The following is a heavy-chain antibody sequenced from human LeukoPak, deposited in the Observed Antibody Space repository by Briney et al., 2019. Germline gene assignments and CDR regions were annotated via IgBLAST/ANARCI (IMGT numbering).Heavy chain of an antibody. V-gene: IGHV3-48*01. J-gene: IGHJ4*02. CDR3: AKGSLKTSGSYLGTSDS. D-gene: IGHD3-10*01. CDR2: ISSSSSTI. CDR1: GFTFSSYS. Sequence: GGSLRLSCAASGFTFSSYSMNWVRQAPGKGLEWVSYISSSSSTIYYADSVKGRFTISRDNSKTTLFLQMNSLRAEDTAVYYCAKGSLKTSGSYLGTSDSWGQGTLVTVSS.